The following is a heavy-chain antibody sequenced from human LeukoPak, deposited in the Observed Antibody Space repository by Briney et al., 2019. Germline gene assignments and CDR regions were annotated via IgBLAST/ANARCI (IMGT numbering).Heavy chain of an antibody. Sequence: PGGSLRLSCAASGFTFSSYGMHRVRQAPGKGLEWVAVISYDGSNKYYADSVKGRFTISRDNSKNTLYLQMNSLRAEDTAVYYCAKAMGYCSGGSCYDYWGQGTLVTVSS. CDR1: GFTFSSYG. CDR2: ISYDGSNK. CDR3: AKAMGYCSGGSCYDY. D-gene: IGHD2-15*01. V-gene: IGHV3-30*18. J-gene: IGHJ4*02.